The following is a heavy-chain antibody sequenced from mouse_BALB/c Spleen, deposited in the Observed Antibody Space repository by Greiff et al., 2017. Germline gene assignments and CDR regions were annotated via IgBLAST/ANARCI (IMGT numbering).Heavy chain of an antibody. V-gene: IGHV1-4*01. D-gene: IGHD1-1*01. Sequence: VQLQQSGAELARPGASVKMSCTASGYTFTSYTMHWVKQRPGQGLEWIGYINPSSGYINYNQKFKDKATLTADKTSSTAYMQLSSLTSEDSAVYYCAITTGYALDDWGQGTSVTVSS. J-gene: IGHJ4*01. CDR2: INPSSGYI. CDR3: AITTGYALDD. CDR1: GYTFTSYT.